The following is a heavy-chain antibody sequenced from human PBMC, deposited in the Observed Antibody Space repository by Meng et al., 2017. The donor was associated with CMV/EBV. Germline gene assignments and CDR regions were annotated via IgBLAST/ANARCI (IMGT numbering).Heavy chain of an antibody. J-gene: IGHJ6*02. D-gene: IGHD6-19*01. V-gene: IGHV3-30*04. CDR3: ARALIAVAGSWDYYYGMDV. CDR1: GFTFSSYA. CDR2: ISYDGSNK. Sequence: GESLKISCAASGFTFSSYAMHWVRQAPGKGLEWVAVISYDGSNKYYADSVKGRFTISRDNSKNSLYLQMNSLRAEDTAVYYCARALIAVAGSWDYYYGMDVWGQGTTVTVSS.